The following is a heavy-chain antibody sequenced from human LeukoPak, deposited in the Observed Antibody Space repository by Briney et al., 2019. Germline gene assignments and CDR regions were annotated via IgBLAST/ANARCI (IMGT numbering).Heavy chain of an antibody. CDR1: GGSISSYY. Sequence: SETLSLTCTVSGGSISSYYWSWIRQPAGKGLEWIGRIYTSGSTNYNPSLKSRVTMSLDTSKNQFSLKLISVTAADTAVYYCARDRVWFGEPSFDIWGQGTMVTVSS. J-gene: IGHJ3*02. V-gene: IGHV4-4*07. CDR2: IYTSGST. D-gene: IGHD3-10*01. CDR3: ARDRVWFGEPSFDI.